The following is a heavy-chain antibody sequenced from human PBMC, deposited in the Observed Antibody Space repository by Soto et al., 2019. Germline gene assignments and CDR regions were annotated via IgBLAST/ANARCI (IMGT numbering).Heavy chain of an antibody. CDR3: ARLFGIRYFDS. CDR2: ISGSSNTT. D-gene: IGHD3-10*02. CDR1: GFTFSSYD. J-gene: IGHJ4*02. Sequence: GGSLRLSCAASGFTFSSYDMDWVRQAPGKGLEWVSRISGSSNTTHYADSVRGRFTISRDNSKNTLYLQMDSLRAEDTAVYYCARLFGIRYFDSWGQGTLVTVSS. V-gene: IGHV3-48*01.